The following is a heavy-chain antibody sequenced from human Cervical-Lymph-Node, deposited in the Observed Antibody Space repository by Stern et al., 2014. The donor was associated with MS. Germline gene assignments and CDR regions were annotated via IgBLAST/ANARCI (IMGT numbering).Heavy chain of an antibody. D-gene: IGHD2-8*01. Sequence: QVQLVESGAEVKKPGSSGKVTCKTSGGNFSDFAITWVRQAPGQGLEWMGGIIPFFDTALYAQHFRGRVTFTADKSTNTAYMELTSLTSDDTAVYYCAKDEPSHGTSGHPHFDVWGQGTMLTVSS. J-gene: IGHJ3*01. V-gene: IGHV1-69*06. CDR2: IIPFFDTA. CDR3: AKDEPSHGTSGHPHFDV. CDR1: GGNFSDFA.